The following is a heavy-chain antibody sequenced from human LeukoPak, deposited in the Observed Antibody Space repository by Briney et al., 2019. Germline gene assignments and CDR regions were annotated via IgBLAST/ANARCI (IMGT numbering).Heavy chain of an antibody. D-gene: IGHD5-24*01. CDR3: ARGAGYNYPYYFDY. V-gene: IGHV3-53*01. J-gene: IGHJ4*02. Sequence: GGSLRLSCAASGFTVSSNYMSWVRQAPGKGLEWVSVIYSGGSIYYADSVKGRFTISRDNSKNTLYLQMNSLRAEDTAVYYCARGAGYNYPYYFDYWGQGTLVTVSS. CDR1: GFTVSSNY. CDR2: IYSGGSI.